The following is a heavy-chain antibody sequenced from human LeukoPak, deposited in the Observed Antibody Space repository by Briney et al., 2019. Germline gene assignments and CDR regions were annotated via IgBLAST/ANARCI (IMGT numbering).Heavy chain of an antibody. CDR3: ARRDCGGDCPFDY. J-gene: IGHJ4*02. CDR2: INDSGST. CDR1: GGSFSGFY. V-gene: IGHV4-34*01. Sequence: PSETLSLTCAVFGGSFSGFYWSWLRQPPGKGLEWIGEINDSGSTNYNPSLKSRVSISVDTSKNQFSLKLSSVTAADTAVYYCARRDCGGDCPFDYWGQGTLVTVSS. D-gene: IGHD2-21*02.